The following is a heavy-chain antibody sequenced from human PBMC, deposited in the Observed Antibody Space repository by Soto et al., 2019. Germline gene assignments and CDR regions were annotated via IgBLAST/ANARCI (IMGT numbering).Heavy chain of an antibody. J-gene: IGHJ4*02. CDR3: AKKATIYAVDPADY. Sequence: HPGGSLRLSCAASGFTFSNYVMSWVRQSPGKGLEWVSVMSGSGDDAYYADSVKGRFTISRDNSKNTLYLQMNSLRAEDTAVYFCAKKATIYAVDPADYWGQGTQVTVSS. V-gene: IGHV3-23*01. CDR2: MSGSGDDA. D-gene: IGHD3-3*01. CDR1: GFTFSNYV.